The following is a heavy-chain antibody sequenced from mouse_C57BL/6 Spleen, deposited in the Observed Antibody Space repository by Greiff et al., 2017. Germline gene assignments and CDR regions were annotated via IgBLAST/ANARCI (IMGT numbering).Heavy chain of an antibody. CDR2: IDPEDGET. Sequence: EVKLQESGAELVKPGASVKLSCTASGFNIKDYYMHWVKQRTEQGLEWIGRIDPEDGETKYAPKFQGKATITADTSSNTAYLQLSSLTSEDTAVYYCASAYDSNLWFAYWGQGTLVTVSA. D-gene: IGHD2-5*01. CDR1: GFNIKDYY. J-gene: IGHJ3*01. V-gene: IGHV14-2*01. CDR3: ASAYDSNLWFAY.